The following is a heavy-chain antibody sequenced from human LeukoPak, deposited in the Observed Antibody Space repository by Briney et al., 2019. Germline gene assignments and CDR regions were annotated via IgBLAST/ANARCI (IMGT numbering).Heavy chain of an antibody. CDR3: AKDRVGYSSYGFDY. D-gene: IGHD5-12*01. J-gene: IGHJ4*02. CDR2: INGSGGST. Sequence: GGALRLSRAASGFTFSSYAMSWVRPAPRQGLEWGSAINGSGGSTYYADSVKGRFTISRDNSKNTLYLQMNSLRAEDTAVYYCAKDRVGYSSYGFDYWGQGTLVTVSS. CDR1: GFTFSSYA. V-gene: IGHV3-23*01.